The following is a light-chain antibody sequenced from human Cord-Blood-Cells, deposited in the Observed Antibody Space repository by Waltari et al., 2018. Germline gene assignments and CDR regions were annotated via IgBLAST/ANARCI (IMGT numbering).Light chain of an antibody. CDR1: QSVSSN. V-gene: IGKV3-15*01. Sequence: EIVMTQSRATLSVSPGERATLSCRASQSVSSNLAWYQQKPGQAPRLLIYGASTRATGIPARFSGSVSGTEFTLTISSLQSEDFAVYYCQQYNNWPTWTFGQGTKVEIK. CDR3: QQYNNWPTWT. CDR2: GAS. J-gene: IGKJ1*01.